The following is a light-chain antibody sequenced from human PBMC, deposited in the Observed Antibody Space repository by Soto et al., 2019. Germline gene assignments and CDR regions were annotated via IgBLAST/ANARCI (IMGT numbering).Light chain of an antibody. J-gene: IGLJ3*02. CDR1: SSDVGAYNY. CDR2: EVS. CDR3: SSYTSSSTWV. V-gene: IGLV2-14*01. Sequence: QSVLTQPASVSGSPGQSITISCTGTSSDVGAYNYVSWYQQHPGKAPKVMIYEVSNRPSGVSNRFSGSMSGNTASLTISGLQAEDEADYYCSSYTSSSTWVFGGGTKLTVL.